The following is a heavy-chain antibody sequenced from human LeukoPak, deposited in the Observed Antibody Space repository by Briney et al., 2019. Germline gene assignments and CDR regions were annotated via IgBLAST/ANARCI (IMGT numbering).Heavy chain of an antibody. CDR1: GFTVSSNY. V-gene: IGHV3-53*01. D-gene: IGHD2-15*01. Sequence: PGGSLRLSCVASGFTVSSNYMSWVRQAPGKGLEWVSVIYSGGSTSYADSVKGRFSISRDNSKNTLYLQMNSLRAEDTAVYYCARLRGSGLYYFYYYMDVWGKGTTVTISS. J-gene: IGHJ6*03. CDR3: ARLRGSGLYYFYYYMDV. CDR2: IYSGGST.